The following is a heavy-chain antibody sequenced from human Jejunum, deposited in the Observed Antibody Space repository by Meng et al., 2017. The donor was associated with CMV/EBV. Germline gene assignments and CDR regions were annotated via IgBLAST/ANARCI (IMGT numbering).Heavy chain of an antibody. D-gene: IGHD5-18*01. CDR2: ISYDGSNK. Sequence: CAASGFAFNNYAIHWVRQAPGKGLEWVTLISYDGSNKFYAASVKGRFTISRDNSKNTVYVQMNSLRVEDTAMYFCARGYNYGPHDYWGQGTLVTVSS. J-gene: IGHJ4*02. V-gene: IGHV3-30-3*01. CDR1: GFAFNNYA. CDR3: ARGYNYGPHDY.